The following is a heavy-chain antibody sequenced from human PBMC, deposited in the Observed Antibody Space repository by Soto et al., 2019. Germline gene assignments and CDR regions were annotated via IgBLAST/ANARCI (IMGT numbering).Heavy chain of an antibody. V-gene: IGHV3-23*01. D-gene: IGHD6-25*01. CDR3: AKHHGPKSSEATIPDYYGMDV. J-gene: IGHJ6*02. Sequence: EMQLLESGGGLVLPGGSLRLSCAASGFTFDSYAMNWVRQAPGKGLEWVSVISATGASADYADSVKGRFTISRDNSKNTLYVQMNSLRAEDTAVYYCAKHHGPKSSEATIPDYYGMDVWGQETTVTVSS. CDR1: GFTFDSYA. CDR2: ISATGASA.